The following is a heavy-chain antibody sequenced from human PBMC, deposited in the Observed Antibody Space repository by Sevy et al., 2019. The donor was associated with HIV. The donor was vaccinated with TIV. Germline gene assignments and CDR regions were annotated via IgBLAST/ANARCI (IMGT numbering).Heavy chain of an antibody. D-gene: IGHD3-3*01. CDR1: GFTFSTYA. J-gene: IGHJ3*02. Sequence: GGSLRLSCAASGFTFSTYAMSWVRQAPGKGLEWVSAISGSGGGTFYADSVKGRFTISRDNSKNTLFLQMNSLRVDDTGVYYCAKFFPYDAFDIWGQGTMLTVSS. CDR2: ISGSGGGT. V-gene: IGHV3-23*01. CDR3: AKFFPYDAFDI.